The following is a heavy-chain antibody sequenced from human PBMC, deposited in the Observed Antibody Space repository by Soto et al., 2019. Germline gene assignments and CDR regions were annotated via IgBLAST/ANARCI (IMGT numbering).Heavy chain of an antibody. CDR3: AKFRSGSHYNPFDY. CDR2: IYPGDSDT. J-gene: IGHJ4*02. CDR1: GYSFTNFW. V-gene: IGHV5-51*01. D-gene: IGHD3-10*01. Sequence: GESLKISCKASGYSFTNFWIAWVRQMPGKGLEWMGIIYPGDSDTTYSPSLQGQVTISADKSISTAYLQWNSLKASDAAIYYCAKFRSGSHYNPFDYWGQGTLVTVSS.